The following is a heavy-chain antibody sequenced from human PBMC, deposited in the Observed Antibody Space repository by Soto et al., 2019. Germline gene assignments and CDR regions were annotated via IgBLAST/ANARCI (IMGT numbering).Heavy chain of an antibody. Sequence: QVQLQESGPGLVKPSGTLSLTCAVSGGSISSSNWWSWVRQPPGKGLEWIGEIYHSGSTNYNPSLKSRVTISVDKSTNQFSLKLSSVIAADTAVFYCARVSGSYYDGMDVWGQGTTVTVSS. CDR2: IYHSGST. CDR1: GGSISSSNW. J-gene: IGHJ6*02. CDR3: ARVSGSYYDGMDV. D-gene: IGHD1-26*01. V-gene: IGHV4-4*02.